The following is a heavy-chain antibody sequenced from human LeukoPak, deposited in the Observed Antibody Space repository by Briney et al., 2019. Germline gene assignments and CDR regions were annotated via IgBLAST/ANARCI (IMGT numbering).Heavy chain of an antibody. CDR3: ARDSGYSSSWYVLDY. CDR1: GGSISSGYYY. J-gene: IGHJ4*02. V-gene: IGHV4-61*02. D-gene: IGHD6-13*01. Sequence: PSQTLSLTCTVSGGSISSGYYYWSWIRQPAGTGLEWIGRIYTSGSTNYNPSLKSRVTISVDTSKNQFSLKLSSVTAADTAVYYCARDSGYSSSWYVLDYWGQGTLVTVSS. CDR2: IYTSGST.